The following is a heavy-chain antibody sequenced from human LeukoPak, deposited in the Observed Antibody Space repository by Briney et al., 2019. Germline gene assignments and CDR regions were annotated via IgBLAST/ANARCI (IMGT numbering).Heavy chain of an antibody. CDR3: ARAEKAVTGTLDS. D-gene: IGHD6-19*01. J-gene: IGHJ4*02. CDR1: GDSISNYY. CDR2: MYNRGST. Sequence: SETLSLTCTVSGDSISNYYWSWIRQSPRKELEWIGYMYNRGSTIYNPSLKSRVNISTDTSKNQFSLRLTSVTAADTAVYYCARAEKAVTGTLDSWGQGTLITVSS. V-gene: IGHV4-59*01.